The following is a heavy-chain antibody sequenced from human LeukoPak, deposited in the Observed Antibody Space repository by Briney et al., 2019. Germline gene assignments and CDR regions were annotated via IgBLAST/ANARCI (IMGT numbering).Heavy chain of an antibody. CDR1: GYTFTSYY. Sequence: GASVKVSCKASGYTFTSYYMHWVRQAPGQGLEWMGIINPSGGSTSYAQKFQGRVTMTRDTSTSTVYMELSSLRSEDTAVYYCARNKVVVVPAAESDYYYYGMDVWGQGTTVTVSS. D-gene: IGHD2-2*01. CDR3: ARNKVVVVPAAESDYYYYGMDV. J-gene: IGHJ6*02. CDR2: INPSGGST. V-gene: IGHV1-46*01.